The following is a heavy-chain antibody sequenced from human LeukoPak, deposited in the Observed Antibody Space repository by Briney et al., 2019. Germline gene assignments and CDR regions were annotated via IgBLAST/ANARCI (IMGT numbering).Heavy chain of an antibody. CDR2: IYYSGTT. J-gene: IGHJ4*02. V-gene: IGHV4-39*01. CDR3: ARHPYYYDDSGHIQLDDFDY. Sequence: PETLSLTCTVSGDSISSSSYYGGWGRQPPGKGVEWIESIYYSGTTYYTPSLKTRLTMSVHTSKNPFSLNLSSVTAADTALYYCARHPYYYDDSGHIQLDDFDYWGQGTLVTVSS. CDR1: GDSISSSSYY. D-gene: IGHD3-22*01.